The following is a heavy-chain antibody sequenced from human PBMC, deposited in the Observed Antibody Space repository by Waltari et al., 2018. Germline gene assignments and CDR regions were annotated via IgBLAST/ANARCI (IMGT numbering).Heavy chain of an antibody. Sequence: EVQLVESGGGLVQHGGSLRLSCAASGFTFSTYSMNWVRQAPGKGLEWVSYISSSSSTIYYADSVKGRFTFSRDNAKNSLYLQMNSLRAEDTAVYYCARDNDYYFDYWGQGTLVTVSS. CDR1: GFTFSTYS. V-gene: IGHV3-48*04. CDR2: ISSSSSTI. CDR3: ARDNDYYFDY. D-gene: IGHD2-21*02. J-gene: IGHJ4*02.